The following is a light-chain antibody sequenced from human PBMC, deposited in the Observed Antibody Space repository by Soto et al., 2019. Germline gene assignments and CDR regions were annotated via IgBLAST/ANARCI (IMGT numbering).Light chain of an antibody. CDR3: CSYAGSSIFV. J-gene: IGLJ7*01. CDR2: EVN. Sequence: QSALTQPASVSGSLGQSITISCSGTSSDVGSNNLVSWYQHLPGRAPILIIYEVNERPSGIPNRFSGSKSGNTASLKISGLQGEDEADYYCCSYAGSSIFVFGGGTQRPVL. CDR1: SSDVGSNNL. V-gene: IGLV2-23*02.